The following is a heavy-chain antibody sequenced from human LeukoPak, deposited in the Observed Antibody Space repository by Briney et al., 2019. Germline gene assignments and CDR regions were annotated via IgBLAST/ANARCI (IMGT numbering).Heavy chain of an antibody. CDR1: GGSFSGYY. J-gene: IGHJ4*02. D-gene: IGHD3-22*01. Sequence: SETLSLTCAVYGGSFSGYYWSWIRQPPGKGLEWIGEINHSGSTNYNPSLKSRVTISVDTSKNQFSLKLSSVTAADTAVYYCARVGYYDSSARIGYWGQGTLVTVSS. V-gene: IGHV4-34*01. CDR2: INHSGST. CDR3: ARVGYYDSSARIGY.